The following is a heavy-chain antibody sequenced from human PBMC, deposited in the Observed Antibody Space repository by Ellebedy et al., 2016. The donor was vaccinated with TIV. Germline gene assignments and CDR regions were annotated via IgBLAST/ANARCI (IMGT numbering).Heavy chain of an antibody. J-gene: IGHJ4*02. Sequence: GESLKISCAASGFTFRSYAMHWVRQAPGKGLEWVAVISYDGSNKYYADSVKGRFTISRDNSKNTLYLQMNSLRAEDTAVYSCARDPELERRLEFWGQGTLVTVSS. V-gene: IGHV3-30*03. D-gene: IGHD1-1*01. CDR3: ARDPELERRLEF. CDR2: ISYDGSNK. CDR1: GFTFRSYA.